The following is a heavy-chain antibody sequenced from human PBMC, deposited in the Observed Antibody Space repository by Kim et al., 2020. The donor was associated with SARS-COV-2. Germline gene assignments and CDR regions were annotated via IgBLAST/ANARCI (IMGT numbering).Heavy chain of an antibody. V-gene: IGHV3-30*04. Sequence: GGSLRLSCAASGFTFSSSGMHWVRQAPGKGLEWVAVISYDGSNKYYADSVKGRFTISRDNSKNTLYLQMNSLRAEDTAVYYCAKEEGSGYSSGWTYYYYGMAICG. CDR1: GFTFSSSG. CDR2: ISYDGSNK. CDR3: AKEEGSGYSSGWTYYYYGMAI. J-gene: IGHJ6*02. D-gene: IGHD6-19*01.